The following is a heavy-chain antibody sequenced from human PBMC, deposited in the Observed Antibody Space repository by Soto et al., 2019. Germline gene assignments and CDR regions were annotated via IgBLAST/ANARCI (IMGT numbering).Heavy chain of an antibody. D-gene: IGHD6-6*01. CDR3: AKRSSSSTFDY. J-gene: IGHJ4*02. V-gene: IGHV3-23*01. CDR2: ISDSADRI. CDR1: GFSFSSNS. Sequence: PGGSLRLSCKASGFSFSSNSMGWLRQAPGKGLDWVSSISDSADRIYYADSVRGRFTFSRDNSKNMMYLQMNSLRGEDTAVYYCAKRSSSSTFDYWGQGTLVTVSS.